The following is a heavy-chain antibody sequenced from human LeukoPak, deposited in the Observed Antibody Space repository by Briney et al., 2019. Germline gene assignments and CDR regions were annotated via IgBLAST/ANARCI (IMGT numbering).Heavy chain of an antibody. J-gene: IGHJ4*02. CDR2: IYSGGST. Sequence: PGGSLRLSCAASGFTFSSYAMSWVRQAPGKGLEWVSVIYSGGSTYYADSVKGRFTISRDNSKNTLYLQMNSLRAEDTAVYYCARDSGYSSGYPFDYWGQGTLVTVSS. V-gene: IGHV3-66*01. CDR1: GFTFSSYA. D-gene: IGHD2-15*01. CDR3: ARDSGYSSGYPFDY.